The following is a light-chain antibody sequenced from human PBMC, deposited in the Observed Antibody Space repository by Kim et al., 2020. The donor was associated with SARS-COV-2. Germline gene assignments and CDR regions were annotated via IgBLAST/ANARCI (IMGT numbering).Light chain of an antibody. V-gene: IGKV1-5*03. CDR1: QSVDSW. J-gene: IGKJ2*01. CDR3: QQDNSNFVT. Sequence: SASVGDRVTITCRASQSVDSWLAWDQQKPGKAPELLIYQASSLGSGVPSRFSGSGSGTEFTLTISSLQPDDFATYYCQQDNSNFVTFGQGTKLEIK. CDR2: QAS.